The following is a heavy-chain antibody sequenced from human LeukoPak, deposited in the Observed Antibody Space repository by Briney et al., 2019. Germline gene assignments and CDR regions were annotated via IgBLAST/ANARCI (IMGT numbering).Heavy chain of an antibody. CDR1: GFTFSDYG. V-gene: IGHV3-33*08. CDR2: IWNDGGKE. D-gene: IGHD2-8*02. J-gene: IGHJ6*02. CDR3: ARLLSWWMDV. Sequence: QPGGSLRLSCAASGFTFSDYGMHWVRQAPGKGLEWVAVIWNDGGKEYYADSVKGRFTISRDNSKNTVYLQMNSLRVEDTAVYYCARLLSWWMDVWGQGTTATVSS.